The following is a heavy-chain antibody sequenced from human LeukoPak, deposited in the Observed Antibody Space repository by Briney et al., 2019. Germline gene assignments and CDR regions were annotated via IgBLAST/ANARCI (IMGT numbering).Heavy chain of an antibody. CDR2: ISYDGSNK. D-gene: IGHD5-12*01. J-gene: IGHJ5*02. V-gene: IGHV3-30*04. Sequence: PGGSLRLSCAASGFTFSTYAMHWVRQAPGKGLEWVAVISYDGSNKYYADSVKGRFTISRDNSKNTLYLQMNSLRAEDTAVYYCARARGYSDYDWGRWFDPWAREPWSPSPQ. CDR1: GFTFSTYA. CDR3: ARARGYSDYDWGRWFDP.